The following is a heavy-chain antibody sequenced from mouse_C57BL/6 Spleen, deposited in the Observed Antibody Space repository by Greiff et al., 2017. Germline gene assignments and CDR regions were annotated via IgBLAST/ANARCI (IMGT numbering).Heavy chain of an antibody. CDR1: GYTFTSYG. D-gene: IGHD2-3*01. CDR3: ARHYEGYFGAMDY. J-gene: IGHJ4*01. Sequence: VQLQQSGAELVRPGSSVKMSCKASGYTFTSYGINWVKQRHGKGLEWIGLIYIGNGYTDYNEKFKGKATLTSDTSSSTADMQFSSLTSEDSAISYFARHYEGYFGAMDYWGQGTSVTVSS. V-gene: IGHV1-58*01. CDR2: IYIGNGYT.